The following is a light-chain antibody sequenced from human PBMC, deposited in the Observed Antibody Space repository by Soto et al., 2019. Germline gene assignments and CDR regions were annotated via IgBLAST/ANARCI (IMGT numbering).Light chain of an antibody. V-gene: IGKV1D-8*03. CDR2: AAS. CDR1: QGISSY. CDR3: QQFNSYPIT. J-gene: IGKJ5*01. Sequence: VIWMTQSPSLLSGSTGDRVTISCRMSQGISSYLAWYQQKKGKAPKLLIYAASTLQSGVPSRFRGSGSGTELTLTISSLKPEDFATYYCQQFNSYPITFGHGTRLEIK.